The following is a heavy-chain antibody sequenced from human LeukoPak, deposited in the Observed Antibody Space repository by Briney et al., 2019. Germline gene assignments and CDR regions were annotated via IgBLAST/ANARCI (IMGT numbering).Heavy chain of an antibody. Sequence: SETLSLTCTVSGGSISSYYWGWIRQPPGKGLEWIGSIYYSGSTYYNPSLKSRVTISVDTSKNQFSLKLSSVTAADTAVYYCARRGYCGGDCFYGMDVWGQGTTVTVSS. CDR3: ARRGYCGGDCFYGMDV. D-gene: IGHD2-21*02. CDR1: GGSISSYY. V-gene: IGHV4-39*01. J-gene: IGHJ6*02. CDR2: IYYSGST.